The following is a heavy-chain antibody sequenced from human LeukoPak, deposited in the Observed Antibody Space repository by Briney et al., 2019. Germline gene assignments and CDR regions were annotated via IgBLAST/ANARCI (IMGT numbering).Heavy chain of an antibody. CDR2: IYTGGGT. Sequence: SETLSLTCTVSGGSISGLYWSWIRQPAGKGLEWIGRIYTGGGTNYNPSLKSRVSMSADTSKNQFSLKLNSVTAADTAVYFCARDVGFTKDWGQGTLVTVSS. D-gene: IGHD1-26*01. CDR1: GGSISGLY. J-gene: IGHJ4*02. V-gene: IGHV4-4*07. CDR3: ARDVGFTKD.